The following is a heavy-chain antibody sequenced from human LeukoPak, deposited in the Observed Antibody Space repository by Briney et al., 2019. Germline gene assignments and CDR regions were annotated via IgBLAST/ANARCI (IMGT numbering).Heavy chain of an antibody. J-gene: IGHJ4*02. CDR2: INPSGGST. CDR1: GYTFTSYY. CDR3: ARDRSSIAARRYFDY. Sequence: ASVKVSCKASGYTFTSYYMHWVRQAPGQGLEWMGIINPSGGSTSYAQKFQGRVTMTRDTSTSTVYMELSSLRSEDTAVYYCARDRSSIAARRYFDYWGRGTLVTVSS. V-gene: IGHV1-46*01. D-gene: IGHD6-6*01.